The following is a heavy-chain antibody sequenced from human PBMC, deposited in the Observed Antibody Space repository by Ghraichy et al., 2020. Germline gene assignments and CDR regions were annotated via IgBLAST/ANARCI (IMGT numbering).Heavy chain of an antibody. V-gene: IGHV4-61*01. D-gene: IGHD1-14*01. CDR1: GGSVSSGSYY. CDR2: IYYSGST. Sequence: ETLSLTCTVSGGSVSSGSYYWSWIRQPPGKGLEWIGYIYYSGSTNYNPSLKSRVTISVDTSKNQFSLKLSSVTAADTAVYYCASWEKPVYGYWGQGTLVTVSS. J-gene: IGHJ4*02. CDR3: ASWEKPVYGY.